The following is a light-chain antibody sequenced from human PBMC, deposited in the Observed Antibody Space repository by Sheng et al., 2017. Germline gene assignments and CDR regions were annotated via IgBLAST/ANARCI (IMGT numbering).Light chain of an antibody. Sequence: EIVMTQSPATLSLSPGERATLSCRASQSVSSNVAWYQQKPGLAPRLLIYGASSRATGFPARLSGSGSGTEFTLTISSLQSEDFAVYYCQQYGTSPLYSFGQGTKVEI. CDR2: GAS. CDR3: QQYGTSPLYS. CDR1: QSVSSN. V-gene: IGKV3-15*01. J-gene: IGKJ2*03.